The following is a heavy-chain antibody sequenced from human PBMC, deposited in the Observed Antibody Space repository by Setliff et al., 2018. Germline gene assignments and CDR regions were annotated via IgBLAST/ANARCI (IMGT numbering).Heavy chain of an antibody. V-gene: IGHV4-61*02. J-gene: IGHJ3*02. CDR2: LHTSGST. CDR1: GGSISSGSYY. D-gene: IGHD3-3*01. CDR3: ASPRRDDLDSPFDAFDI. Sequence: SETLSLTCAVSGGSISSGSYYWSWIRQPAGKGLEWVGRLHTSGSTNYNPSLKSRVTISVDTSRNQFSLRLSSVTAADTAVYYCASPRRDDLDSPFDAFDIWGQGTKVTVSS.